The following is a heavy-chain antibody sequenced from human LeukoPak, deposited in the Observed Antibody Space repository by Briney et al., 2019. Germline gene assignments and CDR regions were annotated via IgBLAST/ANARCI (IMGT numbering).Heavy chain of an antibody. J-gene: IGHJ5*02. Sequence: SETLSLTCSVSGVSIRSYSWSWIRQPPGKGLEWIGYMYYSGSTNYNPSLKSRVTISVDTSKNQFSLKLSSVTAADTAVYYCARDVRGVLNNWFDPWGQGTLVTVSS. D-gene: IGHD3-10*02. CDR2: MYYSGST. CDR1: GVSIRSYS. CDR3: ARDVRGVLNNWFDP. V-gene: IGHV4-59*12.